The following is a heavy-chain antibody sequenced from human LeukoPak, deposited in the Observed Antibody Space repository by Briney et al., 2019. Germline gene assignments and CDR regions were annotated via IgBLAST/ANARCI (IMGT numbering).Heavy chain of an antibody. CDR2: INPNSGGT. D-gene: IGHD2-2*01. Sequence: ASVKVSCKASGYTFTGYYMHWVRQASGQGLEWMAWINPNSGGTYYAQNFHDRITMTRDTSISTAYMELSRLRSDDTAIYYCARANALYCSSTSCLFDYWGQGTLVTVSS. V-gene: IGHV1-2*02. CDR1: GYTFTGYY. CDR3: ARANALYCSSTSCLFDY. J-gene: IGHJ4*02.